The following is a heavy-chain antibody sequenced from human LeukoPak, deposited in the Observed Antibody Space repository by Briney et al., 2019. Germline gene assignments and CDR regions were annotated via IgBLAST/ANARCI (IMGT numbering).Heavy chain of an antibody. CDR1: GGSISSSSYY. V-gene: IGHV4-39*07. CDR2: IYYSGST. Sequence: PSETLSLTCTVSGGSISSSSYYWGWIRQPPGKGLEWIGSIYYSGSTYYNPSLKSRVTISVDTSKNQFSLKLSSVTAADTAVYYCARGLGEWNYWGQGTLVTVSS. CDR3: ARGLGEWNY. D-gene: IGHD3-16*01. J-gene: IGHJ4*02.